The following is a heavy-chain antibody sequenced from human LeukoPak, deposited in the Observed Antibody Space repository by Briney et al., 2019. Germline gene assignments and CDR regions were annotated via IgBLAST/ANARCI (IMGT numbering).Heavy chain of an antibody. CDR1: GFTFSSYS. J-gene: IGHJ4*02. Sequence: GGSLRLSCAASGFTFSSYSMNWVRQAPGKGLEWVSSITSSSAYIFYADSVKGRFTISRNNAENSLYLQMNSLRAEDTAMYYCASALGTPAYWGQGTLVTVSS. CDR2: ITSSSAYI. D-gene: IGHD7-27*01. CDR3: ASALGTPAY. V-gene: IGHV3-21*01.